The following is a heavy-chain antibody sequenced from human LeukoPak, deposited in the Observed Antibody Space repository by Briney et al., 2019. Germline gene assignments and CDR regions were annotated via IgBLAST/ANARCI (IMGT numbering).Heavy chain of an antibody. J-gene: IGHJ4*02. CDR1: GYSISSGYY. CDR2: IYHSGST. Sequence: SETLSLTCTVSGYSISSGYYWGWIRQPPGKGLEWIGSIYHSGSTYYNPSLKSRVTISVDTSKNQFSLKLSSVTAADTAVYYCARVRSSSSGLVLDYWGQGTLVTVSS. CDR3: ARVRSSSSGLVLDY. V-gene: IGHV4-38-2*02. D-gene: IGHD6-6*01.